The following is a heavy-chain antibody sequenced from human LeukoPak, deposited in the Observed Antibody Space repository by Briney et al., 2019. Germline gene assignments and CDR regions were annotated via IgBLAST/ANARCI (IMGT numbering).Heavy chain of an antibody. CDR1: GGSISSYY. D-gene: IGHD3-10*01. V-gene: IGHV4-4*07. CDR2: IYTSGST. CDR3: ARAPRKAGFGRGLGYFDY. Sequence: PSETLSLTCTVSGGSISSYYWSWIRQPAGKGLEWIGRIYTSGSTNYNPSLKSRVTMSVDTSKNQFSLKLSSVTAADTAVYYCARAPRKAGFGRGLGYFDYWGQGTLVTVSS. J-gene: IGHJ4*02.